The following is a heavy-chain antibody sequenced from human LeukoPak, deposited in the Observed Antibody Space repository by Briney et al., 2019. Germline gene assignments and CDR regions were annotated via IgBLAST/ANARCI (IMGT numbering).Heavy chain of an antibody. V-gene: IGHV4-34*01. CDR1: GGSFSGYY. Sequence: PSGTLSLTCAVYGGSFSGYYWSWIRQPPGKGLEWIGEINHSGSTNYNPSLKSRVTISVDTSKNQFSLKLSSVTAADTAVYYCARKRARGYCSGGSCHYFDYWGQGTPVTVSS. J-gene: IGHJ4*02. CDR2: INHSGST. D-gene: IGHD2-15*01. CDR3: ARKRARGYCSGGSCHYFDY.